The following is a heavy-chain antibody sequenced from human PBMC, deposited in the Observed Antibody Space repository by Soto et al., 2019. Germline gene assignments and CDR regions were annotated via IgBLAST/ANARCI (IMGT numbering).Heavy chain of an antibody. CDR2: IYWNDDK. Sequence: QITLKESGPTLVRPTQTLTLTCTFSGFSLSTSGLGVGWIRQPPGKALEWLALIYWNDDKRYSPSLKARLTITKGTSKNQVVLTMSNMDPVDTATYYCAHRPSGWYLFDYWGQGTLVTVSS. D-gene: IGHD6-19*01. CDR1: GFSLSTSGLG. V-gene: IGHV2-5*01. CDR3: AHRPSGWYLFDY. J-gene: IGHJ4*02.